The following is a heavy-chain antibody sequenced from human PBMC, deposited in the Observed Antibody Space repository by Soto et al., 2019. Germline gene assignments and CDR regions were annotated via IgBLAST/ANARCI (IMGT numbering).Heavy chain of an antibody. J-gene: IGHJ6*04. CDR2: IYYSGST. V-gene: IGHV4-39*01. Sequence: SETLSLTCTVSGGSISSSSYYWGWIRQPPGKGLEWIGSIYYSGSTYYNPSLKSRVTISVDTSKNQFSLKLSSVTAADTAVYYCARHLDRAAAGAYYYYGMDVWGKGTKVTVSS. CDR1: GGSISSSSYY. CDR3: ARHLDRAAAGAYYYYGMDV. D-gene: IGHD6-13*01.